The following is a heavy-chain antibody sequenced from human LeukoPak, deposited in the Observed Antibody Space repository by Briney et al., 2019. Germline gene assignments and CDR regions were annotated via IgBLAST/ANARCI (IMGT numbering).Heavy chain of an antibody. CDR1: GFTFSSYA. D-gene: IGHD2-21*02. V-gene: IGHV3-64*01. J-gene: IGHJ3*02. Sequence: GGSLRLSCAASGFTFSSYAMHWVRQAPGKGLEYVSAISSNGGSTCYANSVKGRFTISRDNSKNTLYLQMGSLRAEDMAVYYCARDSGAYCGGDCHDAFDIWGQGTMVTVSS. CDR2: ISSNGGST. CDR3: ARDSGAYCGGDCHDAFDI.